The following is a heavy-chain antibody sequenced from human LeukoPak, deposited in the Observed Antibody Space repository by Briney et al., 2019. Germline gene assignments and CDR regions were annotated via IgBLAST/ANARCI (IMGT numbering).Heavy chain of an antibody. D-gene: IGHD3-10*01. CDR2: ISSSSSYT. Sequence: GGSLRLSCAASGFTFSSYAMSWVRQAPGKGLEWASYISSSSSYTNYADSVKGRFTISRDNAKNSLYLQMNSLRAEDTAVYYCARAHITMVRGVIDAFDIWGQGTMVTVSS. CDR3: ARAHITMVRGVIDAFDI. V-gene: IGHV3-21*05. J-gene: IGHJ3*02. CDR1: GFTFSSYA.